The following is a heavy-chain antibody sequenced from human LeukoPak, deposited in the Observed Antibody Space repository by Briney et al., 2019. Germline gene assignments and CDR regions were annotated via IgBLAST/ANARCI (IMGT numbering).Heavy chain of an antibody. CDR2: INPNSGGT. Sequence: ASVKVSCKASGYTFTGYYMHWVRQAPGQGLEWMGWINPNSGGTNYAQKFQGRVTMTRDTSISTAYMELSRLRSDDTAVYYCASKGVRGVISYYYMDVWGKGTTVTVSS. CDR3: ASKGVRGVISYYYMDV. V-gene: IGHV1-2*02. D-gene: IGHD3-10*01. J-gene: IGHJ6*03. CDR1: GYTFTGYY.